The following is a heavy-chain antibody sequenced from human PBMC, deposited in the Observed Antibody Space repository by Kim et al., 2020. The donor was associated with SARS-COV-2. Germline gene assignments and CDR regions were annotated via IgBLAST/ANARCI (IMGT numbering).Heavy chain of an antibody. CDR2: INSDGSST. J-gene: IGHJ4*02. V-gene: IGHV3-74*01. CDR3: ARGLLWFGELLMR. D-gene: IGHD3-10*01. Sequence: GGSLRLSCAASGFTFSSYGMHWVRQAPGKGLVWVSRINSDGSSTSYADSVKGRFTISRDNAKNTLYLQMNSLRAEDTAVYYCARGLLWFGELLMRWGQGTLVTVSS. CDR1: GFTFSSYG.